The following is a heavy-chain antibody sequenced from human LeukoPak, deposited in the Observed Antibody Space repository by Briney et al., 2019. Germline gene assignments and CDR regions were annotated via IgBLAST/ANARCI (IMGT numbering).Heavy chain of an antibody. D-gene: IGHD2-2*01. CDR2: INSDGSRT. CDR1: GFTFSSYW. V-gene: IGHV3-74*01. J-gene: IGHJ4*02. Sequence: GGSLRLSCAASGFTFSSYWMHWVRQAPGKGLGWVSRINSDGSRTSYADSVKGRCTISRDNDKNTLSLQMNSLRAEDPAVYHCARAASIYCSSTSCYPVDYWGQGTLVTVSS. CDR3: ARAASIYCSSTSCYPVDY.